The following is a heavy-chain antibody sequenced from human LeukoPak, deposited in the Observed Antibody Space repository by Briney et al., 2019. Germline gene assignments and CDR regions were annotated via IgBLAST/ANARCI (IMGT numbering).Heavy chain of an antibody. CDR1: GGSTSSYY. CDR3: ASHISVAGPFDY. V-gene: IGHV4-59*01. J-gene: IGHJ4*02. D-gene: IGHD6-19*01. CDR2: IYYSGST. Sequence: SETLSLTCTVSGGSTSSYYWSCIRQPPGKGLEWIGYIYYSGSTNYNPSLKSRVTISVDTSKNQFSLNLNSVTAADTAMYYCASHISVAGPFDYWGQGTLVTVSS.